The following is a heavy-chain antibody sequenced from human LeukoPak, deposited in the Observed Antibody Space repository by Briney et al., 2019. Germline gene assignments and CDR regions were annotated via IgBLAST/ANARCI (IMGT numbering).Heavy chain of an antibody. CDR2: INSDGSST. Sequence: PGGSLRLSCAVSGFTFSNYWMYWVRQAPGKRLVRVARINSDGSSTTYADSVEGRFTISRDNTKSMLHLQMHSLRVDDSAVYFCTRTTTTADWYFDLWGHGTLVTVSS. CDR1: GFTFSNYW. J-gene: IGHJ2*01. V-gene: IGHV3-74*01. CDR3: TRTTTTADWYFDL. D-gene: IGHD1-1*01.